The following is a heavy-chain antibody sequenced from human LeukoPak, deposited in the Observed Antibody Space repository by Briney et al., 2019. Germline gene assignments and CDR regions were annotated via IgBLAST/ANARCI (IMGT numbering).Heavy chain of an antibody. J-gene: IGHJ5*02. CDR2: IYYSGST. V-gene: IGHV4-30-4*01. CDR3: ARGDFTMVRGVNSNWFDP. D-gene: IGHD3-10*01. Sequence: PSETLSLTCTVSGGSISSGDYYWSWIRQPPGKGLEWIGYIYYSGSTYYNPSLKGRVTISVDTSKNQFSLKLSSVTAADTAVYYCARGDFTMVRGVNSNWFDPWGQGTLVTVSS. CDR1: GGSISSGDYY.